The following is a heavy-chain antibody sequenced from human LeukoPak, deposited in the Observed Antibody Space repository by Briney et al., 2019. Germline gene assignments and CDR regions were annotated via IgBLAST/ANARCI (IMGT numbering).Heavy chain of an antibody. J-gene: IGHJ3*02. V-gene: IGHV4-59*12. Sequence: SETLSLTCTVSGGSITSYYWSWIRQPPGKGLEWIGYIYYGGSTNYNPSLKSRVTMSVDTSKNQFSLKLSSVTAADTAVYYCAVSGYYDSSGYTGSDAFDIWGQGTMVTVSS. CDR3: AVSGYYDSSGYTGSDAFDI. CDR2: IYYGGST. D-gene: IGHD3-22*01. CDR1: GGSITSYY.